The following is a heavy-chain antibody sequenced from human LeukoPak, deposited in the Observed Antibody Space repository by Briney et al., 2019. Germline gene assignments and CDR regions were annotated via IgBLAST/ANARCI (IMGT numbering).Heavy chain of an antibody. Sequence: ASVKVSCKASGYTFTSYGISWVRQAPGQGLEWMGWISAYNGNTNYVQKLQGRVTMTTDTSTSTAYMELRSLRSDDTAVYYCARDPYYGSGSYYKVPHYFDYWGQGTLVTVSS. CDR1: GYTFTSYG. D-gene: IGHD3-10*01. V-gene: IGHV1-18*04. CDR3: ARDPYYGSGSYYKVPHYFDY. J-gene: IGHJ4*02. CDR2: ISAYNGNT.